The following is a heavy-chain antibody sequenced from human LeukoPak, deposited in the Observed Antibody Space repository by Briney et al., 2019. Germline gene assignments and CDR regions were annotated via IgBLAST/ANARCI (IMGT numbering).Heavy chain of an antibody. J-gene: IGHJ4*02. CDR1: GFIFSSSA. Sequence: GGSLRLSCSASGFIFSSSAMSWVRQAPGKGLEWVSALSPSADSTYYADSLKGRFTISRDNSKNTLYLQMNSLRAEDTAVYYCAKGFTPDYWGQGTLVTVSS. CDR3: AKGFTPDY. V-gene: IGHV3-23*01. CDR2: LSPSADST. D-gene: IGHD2-2*01.